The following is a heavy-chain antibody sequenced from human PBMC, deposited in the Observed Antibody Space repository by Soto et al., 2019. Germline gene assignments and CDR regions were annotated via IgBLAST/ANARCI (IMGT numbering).Heavy chain of an antibody. CDR2: IYYSGST. CDR3: AREKCSSTSCNHGMDV. Sequence: PSETLSLTCTVSGGSISSGGYYWSWIRQHPGKGLEWIGYIYYSGSTYYNPSLKSRVTISVDTSKNQFSLKLSSVTAEDTAVYYCAREKCSSTSCNHGMDVWGLGTTVTVSS. J-gene: IGHJ6*02. D-gene: IGHD2-2*01. CDR1: GGSISSGGYY. V-gene: IGHV4-31*03.